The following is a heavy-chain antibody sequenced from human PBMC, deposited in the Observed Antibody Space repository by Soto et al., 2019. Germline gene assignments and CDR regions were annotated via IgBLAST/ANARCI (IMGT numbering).Heavy chain of an antibody. V-gene: IGHV3-15*07. D-gene: IGHD4-17*01. CDR1: GFTFSNAW. CDR3: TTDLDYGDYDGLLLDV. Sequence: GGSLRLSCAASGFTFSNAWMNWVRQAPGKGLEWVGRVKSKTDGGTTDYAAPVKGRFTISRDDSKNTLYLQMNSLKTEDTAVYYCTTDLDYGDYDGLLLDVWGQGTTVTVSS. CDR2: VKSKTDGGTT. J-gene: IGHJ6*02.